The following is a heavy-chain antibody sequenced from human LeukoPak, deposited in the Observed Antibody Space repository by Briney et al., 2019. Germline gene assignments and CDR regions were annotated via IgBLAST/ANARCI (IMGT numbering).Heavy chain of an antibody. CDR1: GGSVSSHY. Sequence: SETLSLTYTVSGGSVSSHYWTWIRQPPGKGLQWVGYTNHVGTTDYNPSLKSRVTISVDTSKNQFSLKLSSATAAATAVYYCARHYDGRGSGSYYEDYWGQGTLVIVSS. D-gene: IGHD1-26*01. J-gene: IGHJ4*02. V-gene: IGHV4-59*08. CDR3: ARHYDGRGSGSYYEDY. CDR2: TNHVGTT.